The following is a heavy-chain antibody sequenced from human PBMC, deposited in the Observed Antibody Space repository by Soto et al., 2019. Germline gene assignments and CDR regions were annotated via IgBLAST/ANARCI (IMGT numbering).Heavy chain of an antibody. J-gene: IGHJ6*03. D-gene: IGHD2-2*01. CDR1: GFTFSSYW. V-gene: IGHV3-7*05. CDR2: IKQDGSEK. Sequence: GGSLRLSCAASGFTFSSYWMSWVRQAPGKGLEWVANIKQDGSEKYYVDSVKGRFTISRDNSKNTLYLQMNSLRAEDTAVYYCAKDALGYCSSTSCLYYYYYMDVWGKGTTVTVSS. CDR3: AKDALGYCSSTSCLYYYYYMDV.